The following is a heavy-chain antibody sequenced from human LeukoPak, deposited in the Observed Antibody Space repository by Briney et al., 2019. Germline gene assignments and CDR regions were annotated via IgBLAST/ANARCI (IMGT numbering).Heavy chain of an antibody. CDR3: ARWGWELEDFDY. CDR2: INWNGGST. J-gene: IGHJ4*02. V-gene: IGHV3-20*04. Sequence: GGTLRLSCAASGFTFSSYGMSWVRQAPGKGLEWVSGINWNGGSTGYADSVKGRFTISRDNAKNSPYLQMNSLRAEDTALYYCARWGWELEDFDYWGQGTLVTVSS. D-gene: IGHD1-26*01. CDR1: GFTFSSYG.